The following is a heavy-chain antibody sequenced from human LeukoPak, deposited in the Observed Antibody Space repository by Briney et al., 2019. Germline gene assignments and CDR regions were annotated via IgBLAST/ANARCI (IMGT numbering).Heavy chain of an antibody. D-gene: IGHD6-19*01. Sequence: SETLSLTCAVYGGSFSDFYWSWIRQPPGKGLEWIGSIYYSGSTYYNPSLKSRVTISVDTSKNQFSLKLSSVTAADTAVYYCARQAVAGIDYWGQGTLVTVSS. J-gene: IGHJ4*02. CDR2: IYYSGST. V-gene: IGHV4-34*01. CDR1: GGSFSDFY. CDR3: ARQAVAGIDY.